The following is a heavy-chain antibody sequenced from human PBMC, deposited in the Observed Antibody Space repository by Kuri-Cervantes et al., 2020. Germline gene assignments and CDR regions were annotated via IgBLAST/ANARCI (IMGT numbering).Heavy chain of an antibody. CDR2: INPNSGGT. CDR1: GGTFSSYA. J-gene: IGHJ6*02. V-gene: IGHV1-2*04. Sequence: ASVKVSCKASGGTFSSYAISWVRQAPGQGLEWMGWINPNSGGTNYAQKFQGWVTMTRDTSISTAYMELSRLRSDDTAVYYCASGYVFGMDVWGQGTAVTVSS. D-gene: IGHD3-22*01. CDR3: ASGYVFGMDV.